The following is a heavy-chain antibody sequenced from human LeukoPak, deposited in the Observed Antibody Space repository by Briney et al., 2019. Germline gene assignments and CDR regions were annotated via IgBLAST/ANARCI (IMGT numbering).Heavy chain of an antibody. Sequence: ASVKVSCKASGGTFSSYAISWVRQAPGQGLEWMGRIIPILGIANYAQKFQGRVTITADESTSTAYMELSSLRSEDPAVYYCARGRGMVRGVIITGYYYYYGMDVWGQGTTVTVSS. CDR1: GGTFSSYA. CDR2: IIPILGIA. CDR3: ARGRGMVRGVIITGYYYYYGMDV. V-gene: IGHV1-69*04. D-gene: IGHD3-10*01. J-gene: IGHJ6*02.